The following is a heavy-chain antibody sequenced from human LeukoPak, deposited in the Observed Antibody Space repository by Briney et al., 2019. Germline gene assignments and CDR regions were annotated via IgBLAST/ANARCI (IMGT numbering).Heavy chain of an antibody. V-gene: IGHV1-69*05. D-gene: IGHD3-3*01. CDR2: IIPIFGTA. J-gene: IGHJ6*03. CDR1: GGTFSSYA. CDR3: ARDSTIFGVDRYYYYYMDV. Sequence: SVKVSCKASGGTFSSYAISWVRQAPGQGLEWMGRIIPIFGTANYAQKFQGRVTITTDESTSAAYMELSSLRSEDTAVYYCARDSTIFGVDRYYYYYMDVWGKGTTVTVSS.